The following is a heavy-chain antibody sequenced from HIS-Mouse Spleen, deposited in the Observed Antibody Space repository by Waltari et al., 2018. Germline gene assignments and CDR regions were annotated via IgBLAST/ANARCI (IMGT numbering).Heavy chain of an antibody. CDR1: GFTDRSNY. CDR2: IYSGCRT. V-gene: IGHV3-53*02. CDR3: ARHYYYGSGSYYFDY. Sequence: EVQLVETGGGLIQPGGPLRLPCAASGFTDRSNYMRWARQAPGKGLELVSVIYSGCRTYYADSVKGRFTISRDNSKNTLYLQMNSLRAEDTAVYYCARHYYYGSGSYYFDYWGQGTLVTVSS. J-gene: IGHJ4*02. D-gene: IGHD3-10*01.